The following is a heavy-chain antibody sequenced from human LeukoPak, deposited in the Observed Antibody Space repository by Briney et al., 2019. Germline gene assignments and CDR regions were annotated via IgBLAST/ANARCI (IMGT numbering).Heavy chain of an antibody. CDR1: GYTFTGYY. D-gene: IGHD3-3*01. J-gene: IGHJ5*02. V-gene: IGHV1-2*06. CDR2: INPNSGGT. Sequence: GASVKVSCKASGYTFTGYYMHWVRQAPGQGLEWMGRINPNSGGTNYAQKFQGRVTMTRDTSISTAYMELSRLRSDDTAVYYCARDPNDFWSGYYNWFDPWGQGTLVTVSS. CDR3: ARDPNDFWSGYYNWFDP.